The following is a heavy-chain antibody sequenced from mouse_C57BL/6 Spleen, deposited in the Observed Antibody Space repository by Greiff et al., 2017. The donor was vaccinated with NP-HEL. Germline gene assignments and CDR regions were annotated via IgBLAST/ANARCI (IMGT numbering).Heavy chain of an antibody. Sequence: EVQLQESGPGLAKPSQTLSLPCSVTGYSITSDYWNWIRQFPGHKLEYMGYISYSGSTYYNPSLKSRISITRDTSKNQYYLQLNSVTTEDTATYYCARGLDAMDYWGQGTSVTVSS. CDR1: GYSITSDY. J-gene: IGHJ4*01. CDR2: ISYSGST. CDR3: ARGLDAMDY. V-gene: IGHV3-8*01.